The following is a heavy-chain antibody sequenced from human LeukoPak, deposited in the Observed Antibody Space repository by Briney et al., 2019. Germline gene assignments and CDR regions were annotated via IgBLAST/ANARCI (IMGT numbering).Heavy chain of an antibody. CDR1: GFTFRDSA. D-gene: IGHD3-16*02. CDR3: ARDIELSA. CDR2: ISFSGANT. V-gene: IGHV3-23*01. J-gene: IGHJ3*01. Sequence: GGSPRLSCAASGFTFRDSAMSWVRQAPGKGLEWVSLISFSGANTYYADSVKGRFTVSRDNSKDTLYLQMNSLRAEDTAIYYCARDIELSAWGLGTMVTVSS.